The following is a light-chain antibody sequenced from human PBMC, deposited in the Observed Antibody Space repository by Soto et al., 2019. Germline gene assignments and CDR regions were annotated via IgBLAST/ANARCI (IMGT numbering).Light chain of an antibody. CDR2: DAS. J-gene: IGKJ4*01. CDR3: QQHTNWPLT. Sequence: EIVLTQSPATLSLSPGERATLSCRASQSVSSYLAWYQQKPGQAPRLLIYDASNRATGIPARFSGSGSGTDFTLTISSLEPEDSAVYYCQQHTNWPLTFGGGTKVDIK. V-gene: IGKV3-11*01. CDR1: QSVSSY.